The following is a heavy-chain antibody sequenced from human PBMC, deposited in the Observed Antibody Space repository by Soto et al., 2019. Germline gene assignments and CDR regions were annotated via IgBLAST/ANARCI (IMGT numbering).Heavy chain of an antibody. J-gene: IGHJ4*02. CDR1: GFTFSNYG. V-gene: IGHV3-33*01. CDR2: IWYDGSNK. Sequence: QVQLVESGGGVVQPGMSLRLSCAASGFTFSNYGMHWVRQAPGKGLEWVAVIWYDGSNKYYADSVKGRFTISRENSKNPLYLQMNTLRAEYTAVYYCARHKGGATYYFDYWGQGTLVTVSS. CDR3: ARHKGGATYYFDY. D-gene: IGHD4-17*01.